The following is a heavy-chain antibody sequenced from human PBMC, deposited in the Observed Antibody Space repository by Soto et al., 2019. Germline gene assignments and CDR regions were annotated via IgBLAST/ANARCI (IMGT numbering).Heavy chain of an antibody. CDR3: ARAPYHSSSPLGLDY. J-gene: IGHJ4*02. D-gene: IGHD6-6*01. CDR2: IWYDGSNK. Sequence: GGSLRLSCAVSGFTLSSYGMHGVRQAPGKGLEWVAVIWYDGSNKYYADSVKGRFTISRDNSKNPLYLQMNRLRAEDTAVYYCARAPYHSSSPLGLDYWGQGT. V-gene: IGHV3-33*01. CDR1: GFTLSSYG.